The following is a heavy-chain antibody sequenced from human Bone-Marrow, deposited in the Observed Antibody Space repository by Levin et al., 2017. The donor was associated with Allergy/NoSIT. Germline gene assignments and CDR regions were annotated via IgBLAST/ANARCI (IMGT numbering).Heavy chain of an antibody. Sequence: SETLSLTCAVSGGSIRTRNWWGWVRQSPEKGLEYIGEIYPDGSTSYDPSFESRVTMSVDTSNNHFSLNLRSLTAADTAVYFCARVKEDTGCFDFWGQGHLVIVSS. D-gene: IGHD2-8*02. CDR2: IYPDGST. J-gene: IGHJ4*02. V-gene: IGHV4-4*02. CDR1: GGSIRTRNW. CDR3: ARVKEDTGCFDF.